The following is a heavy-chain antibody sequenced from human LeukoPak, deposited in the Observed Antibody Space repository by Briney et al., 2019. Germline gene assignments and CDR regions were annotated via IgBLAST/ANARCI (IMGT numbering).Heavy chain of an antibody. CDR3: ARGTHIAATIGNWFDP. D-gene: IGHD5-12*01. CDR1: GGSFSGYY. CDR2: INHSGST. Sequence: SETLSLTCAVYGGSFSGYYWSWIRQPPGKGLEWIGEINHSGSTNYNPSLKSRVTISVDTSKNQFSLKLSSVTAADTAVYYCARGTHIAATIGNWFDPWGQGTLVTVSS. V-gene: IGHV4-34*01. J-gene: IGHJ5*02.